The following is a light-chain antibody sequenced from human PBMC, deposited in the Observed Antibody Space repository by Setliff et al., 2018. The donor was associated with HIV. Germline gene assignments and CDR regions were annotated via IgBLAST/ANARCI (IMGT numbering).Light chain of an antibody. V-gene: IGLV2-23*01. Sequence: QSVLTQPASVSGSPGQSITISCTGTSGDVGRYNLVSWYQQQQGKPPKLMIYQASKRPSGVSNRFSGSKSGNTASLTISGLQAEDEADYYCCSNTGSNTYVFGTGTKVTVL. CDR2: QAS. CDR3: CSNTGSNTYV. CDR1: SGDVGRYNL. J-gene: IGLJ1*01.